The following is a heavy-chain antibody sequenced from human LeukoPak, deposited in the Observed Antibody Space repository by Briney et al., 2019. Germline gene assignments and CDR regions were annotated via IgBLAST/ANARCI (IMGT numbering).Heavy chain of an antibody. J-gene: IGHJ6*03. CDR3: AKADGGSLYYYYYYMDV. Sequence: GGSLRLSCAASGFTFSSYAMSWVRQAPGKGLEWVSAISGSGGSTYYADSVKGRFTISRDNSKNTLYLQMNSLRAEDTAVYYCAKADGGSLYYYYYYMDVWGKGTTVTVSS. V-gene: IGHV3-23*01. CDR1: GFTFSSYA. CDR2: ISGSGGST. D-gene: IGHD3-3*01.